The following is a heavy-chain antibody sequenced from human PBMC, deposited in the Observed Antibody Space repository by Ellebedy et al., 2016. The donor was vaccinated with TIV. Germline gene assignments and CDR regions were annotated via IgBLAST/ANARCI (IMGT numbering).Heavy chain of an antibody. Sequence: PGGSLRLSCAASGFTFGCCAMGWVGKAQGKGLKGVAVISNGGDTTYADSVKGRFTISRVNSKRTLYLQMNSLRADDTAIYYCAKLSGVLSWYADYWGLGALVTVSS. V-gene: IGHV3-23*01. J-gene: IGHJ4*02. CDR1: GFTFGCCA. CDR2: ISNGGDTT. D-gene: IGHD6-13*01. CDR3: AKLSGVLSWYADY.